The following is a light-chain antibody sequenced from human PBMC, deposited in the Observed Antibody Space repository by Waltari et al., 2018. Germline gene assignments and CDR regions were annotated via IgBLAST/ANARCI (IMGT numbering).Light chain of an antibody. J-gene: IGKJ1*01. CDR3: QQYYSSPAT. CDR2: AAS. V-gene: IGKV1-8*01. CDR1: QSISSY. Sequence: AIRITQSPSSLSASTGDRVTITCRASQSISSYLAWYQQKPGKAPKVLIYAASTLQSGVPSRFSGSGSGTDFTLTISGLQSEDFAIYYCQQYYSSPATFGQGTKVEIK.